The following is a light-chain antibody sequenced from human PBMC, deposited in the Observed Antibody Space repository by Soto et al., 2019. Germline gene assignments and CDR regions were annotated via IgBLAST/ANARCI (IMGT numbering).Light chain of an antibody. Sequence: QSALTQPASVSGSPGQSITISCTGTSSDVGSYNFVSWYQQHPGKAPKPMIYEGSKRPSWVSNRFSGSKSGNTASLTISGQQADDAADYYCCSYAGRGVFGGGTKLTVL. V-gene: IGLV2-23*01. CDR3: CSYAGRGV. J-gene: IGLJ2*01. CDR2: EGS. CDR1: SSDVGSYNF.